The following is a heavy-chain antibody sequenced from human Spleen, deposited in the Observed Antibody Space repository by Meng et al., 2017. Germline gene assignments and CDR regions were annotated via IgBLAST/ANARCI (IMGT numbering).Heavy chain of an antibody. V-gene: IGHV1-8*03. J-gene: IGHJ4*02. CDR1: GYTFTSYG. Sequence: ASVKVSCKASGYTFTSYGISWVRQAPGQGLEWMGWMNPNSGNTGYAQKFQGRVTITRNTSISTAYMELSSLRSEDTAVYYCARAVTVATLGPLGYWGQGTLVTVSS. CDR2: MNPNSGNT. D-gene: IGHD5-12*01. CDR3: ARAVTVATLGPLGY.